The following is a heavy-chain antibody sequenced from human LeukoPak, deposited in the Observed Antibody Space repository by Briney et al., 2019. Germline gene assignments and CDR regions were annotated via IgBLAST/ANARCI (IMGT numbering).Heavy chain of an antibody. CDR2: ISSSSSYI. J-gene: IGHJ4*02. D-gene: IGHD2-2*01. Sequence: GGSLRLSCAASGFTFSSYSMNWVRQAPGKGLEWVSSISSSSSYIYYADSVKGRFTISRDNAKNSLYLQMNSLRAEDTAVYYCARDKFVVPAAPLGYWGQGTLVTVSS. V-gene: IGHV3-21*01. CDR3: ARDKFVVPAAPLGY. CDR1: GFTFSSYS.